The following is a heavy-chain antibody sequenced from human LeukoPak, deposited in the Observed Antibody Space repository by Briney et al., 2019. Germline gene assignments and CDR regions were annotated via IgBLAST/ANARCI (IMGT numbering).Heavy chain of an antibody. Sequence: GGSLRLSCAASGFTFSSYSMNWVRQAPGKGLEWVSSISSSSSYIYYADSVKGRFTISRDNAKNSLYLQMNSLRPEDTAVYYCARDEVGELPYYYYYMDVWGKGTTVTVSS. J-gene: IGHJ6*03. V-gene: IGHV3-21*01. CDR2: ISSSSSYI. CDR1: GFTFSSYS. D-gene: IGHD3-10*01. CDR3: ARDEVGELPYYYYYMDV.